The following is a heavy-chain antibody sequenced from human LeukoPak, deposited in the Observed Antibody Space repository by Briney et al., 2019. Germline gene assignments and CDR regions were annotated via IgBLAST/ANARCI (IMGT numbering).Heavy chain of an antibody. CDR3: AKSVYHSGNY. CDR2: ISGGTT. CDR1: RFTISTYG. V-gene: IGHV3-23*01. D-gene: IGHD3-10*01. J-gene: IGHJ4*02. Sequence: GGSLRLSCAASRFTISTYGMSWVSQAPGKGLEWVSSISGGTTYYADSVKGRFTISRDTSKNTVYLQMNSLRAEDTAVYYCAKSVYHSGNYWGQGTLVTVSS.